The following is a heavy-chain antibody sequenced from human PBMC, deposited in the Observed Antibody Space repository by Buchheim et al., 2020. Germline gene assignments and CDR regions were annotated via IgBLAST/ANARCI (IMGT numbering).Heavy chain of an antibody. Sequence: QVQLVESGGGVVQPGRSLRLSCAASGFTFSSYAMHWVRQAPGKGLEWVAVIPYDGSNKYYADSVKGRFTISRDNSKNTLYLQMNSLRAEDTAVYYCARAYGDYDPPAEYWGQGTL. CDR2: IPYDGSNK. D-gene: IGHD4-17*01. CDR1: GFTFSSYA. V-gene: IGHV3-30-3*01. CDR3: ARAYGDYDPPAEY. J-gene: IGHJ4*02.